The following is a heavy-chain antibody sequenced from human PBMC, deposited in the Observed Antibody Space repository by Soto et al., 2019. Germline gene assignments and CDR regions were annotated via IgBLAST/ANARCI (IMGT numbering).Heavy chain of an antibody. D-gene: IGHD3-22*01. CDR2: FDPEDGET. J-gene: IGHJ4*02. CDR1: GYTLTELS. CDR3: ATDQAAPGYYYSFDY. Sequence: ASVKVSCKDSGYTLTELSMHWVRQAPGKGLEWMGGFDPEDGETIYAQKFQGRVTMTEDTSTDTAYMELSSLRSEDTAVYYCATDQAAPGYYYSFDYWGQGTLVTVSS. V-gene: IGHV1-24*01.